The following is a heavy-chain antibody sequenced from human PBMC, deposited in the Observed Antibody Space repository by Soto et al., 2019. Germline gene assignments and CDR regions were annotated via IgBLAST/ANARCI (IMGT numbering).Heavy chain of an antibody. CDR3: ARAGAATLSDY. Sequence: SETLSLTCSFSGGSISSYYCSWLRQPPGKGLEWIGYIYYSGSANYNPSLKSRVTISVDTSKNQFSLKLSSVTAADTAVYYCARAGAATLSDYWGQGTLVTVSS. D-gene: IGHD2-15*01. J-gene: IGHJ4*02. V-gene: IGHV4-59*01. CDR1: GGSISSYY. CDR2: IYYSGSA.